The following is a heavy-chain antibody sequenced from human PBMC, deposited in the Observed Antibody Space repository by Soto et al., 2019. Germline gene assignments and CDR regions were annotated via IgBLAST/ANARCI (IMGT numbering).Heavy chain of an antibody. CDR3: ATLRQYGSGGLYFDY. J-gene: IGHJ4*02. CDR2: FDPEDGET. V-gene: IGHV1-24*01. CDR1: GYTLTELS. D-gene: IGHD3-10*01. Sequence: VASVKVSCKVSGYTLTELSMHWVRQAPGKGLEWMGGFDPEDGETIYAQKFQGRVTMTEDTSTDTAYMELSSLRSEDTAVYYCATLRQYGSGGLYFDYWGQGTLVTVSS.